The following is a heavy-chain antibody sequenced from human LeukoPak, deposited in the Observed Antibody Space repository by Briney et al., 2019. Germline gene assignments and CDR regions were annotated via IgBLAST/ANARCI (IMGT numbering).Heavy chain of an antibody. CDR3: ARPSIAAADLNWFDP. CDR2: IDPNSGGT. D-gene: IGHD6-13*01. V-gene: IGHV1-2*02. J-gene: IGHJ5*02. CDR1: GYTFTGYY. Sequence: ASVKVSCKASGYTFTGYYMHWVRQAPGQGLEWMGWIDPNSGGTNYAQKFQGRVTMTRDTSISTAYMELSRLRSDDTAVYYCARPSIAAADLNWFDPWGQGTLVTVSS.